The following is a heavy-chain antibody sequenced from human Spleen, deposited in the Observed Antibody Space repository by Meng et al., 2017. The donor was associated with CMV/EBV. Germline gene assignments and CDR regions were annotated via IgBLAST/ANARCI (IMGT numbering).Heavy chain of an antibody. CDR1: GYTFTSYD. V-gene: IGHV1-8*01. J-gene: IGHJ6*02. Sequence: ASVKVSCKASGYTFTSYDINWVRQATGQGLEWMGWMNPNSGNTGYAQKFQGRVTMTRNTSISTGYMELSSVRSEDTAVYYCARDLTVDINMANDYYGLDVWGQGTAVTVSS. CDR3: ARDLTVDINMANDYYGLDV. D-gene: IGHD5-12*01. CDR2: MNPNSGNT.